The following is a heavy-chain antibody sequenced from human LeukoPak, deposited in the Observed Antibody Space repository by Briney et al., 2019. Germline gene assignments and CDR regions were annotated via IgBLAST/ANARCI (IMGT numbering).Heavy chain of an antibody. CDR2: IKQDGSEK. V-gene: IGHV3-7*01. Sequence: QSGGSPRLSCAASGFTFSSYWMSWVRQAPGKGLEWVANIKQDGSEKYYVDSVKGRFTISRDNAKNSLYLQMDSLRAEDTAVYYCARDLGYSYEGYFDYWGQGTLVTVSS. CDR3: ARDLGYSYEGYFDY. J-gene: IGHJ4*02. D-gene: IGHD5-18*01. CDR1: GFTFSSYW.